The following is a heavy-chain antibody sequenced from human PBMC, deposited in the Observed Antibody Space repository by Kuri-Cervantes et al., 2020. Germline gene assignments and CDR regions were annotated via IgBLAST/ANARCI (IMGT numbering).Heavy chain of an antibody. CDR3: ARSSKATRFWSGYPYYGMDV. CDR2: ISGSGGST. J-gene: IGHJ6*01. Sequence: GESLKISCAASGFTFSSYWMSWVRQAPGKGLEWVSAISGSGGSTYYADSVKGRFTISRDNSKNTLYLQMNSLRAEDTAVYYCARSSKATRFWSGYPYYGMDVWGQGNTV. V-gene: IGHV3-23*01. D-gene: IGHD3-3*01. CDR1: GFTFSSYW.